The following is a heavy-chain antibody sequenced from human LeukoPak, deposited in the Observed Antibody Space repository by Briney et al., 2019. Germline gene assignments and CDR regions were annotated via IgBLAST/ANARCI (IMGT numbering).Heavy chain of an antibody. CDR1: GGSFSGYY. V-gene: IGHV4-34*01. Sequence: SETLSLTCAVYGGSFSGYYWSWIRQPPGKGLEWIGEINHSGSTNYNPSLKSRVTISVDTSKNQFSLKLSSVIAADTAVYYCARGQGHSWGQGTLVTVSS. J-gene: IGHJ4*02. CDR2: INHSGST. CDR3: ARGQGHS.